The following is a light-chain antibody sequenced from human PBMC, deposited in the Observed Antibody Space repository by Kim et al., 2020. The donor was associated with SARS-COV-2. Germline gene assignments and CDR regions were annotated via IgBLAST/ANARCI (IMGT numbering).Light chain of an antibody. CDR2: DVS. Sequence: GQAITISCTGSGRDVGGYNFVSWYQQSPGKAPKLMIYDVSKWPSGVSNRFSGSKSGNTASLTISGLQAADEADYYCSSHTAANTVIFGGGTQLTVL. V-gene: IGLV2-14*03. J-gene: IGLJ2*01. CDR1: GRDVGGYNF. CDR3: SSHTAANTVI.